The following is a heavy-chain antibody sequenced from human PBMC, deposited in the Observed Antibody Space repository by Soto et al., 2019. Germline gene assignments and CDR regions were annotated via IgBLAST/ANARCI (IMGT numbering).Heavy chain of an antibody. CDR1: GGTFSSYA. J-gene: IGHJ3*01. CDR2: IIPLLGTA. D-gene: IGHD3-22*01. Sequence: QVQLVQSGAEVKKPGSSVKVSCRASGGTFSSYAISWVRQAPGQGLEWMGGIIPLLGTANYAQKFQGRVTITADESTSAAYMELSILRSEDTAVYYCARDDQYYYDSSGYPLSCAFGLWGQGTMVTVSS. CDR3: ARDDQYYYDSSGYPLSCAFGL. V-gene: IGHV1-69*01.